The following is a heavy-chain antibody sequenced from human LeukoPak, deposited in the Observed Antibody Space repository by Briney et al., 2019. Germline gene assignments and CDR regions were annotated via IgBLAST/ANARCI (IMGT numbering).Heavy chain of an antibody. CDR1: GFTFSSYA. V-gene: IGHV3-23*01. Sequence: GGSLRLSCAASGFTFSSYAMSWVRQAPGKGLEWVSAISASGDSTYYADSVKGRFTISRDNTKNTLFLQMNSLRAEDTAVYYCAKDKITMVRGVTDYWGQGTLVTVSS. CDR3: AKDKITMVRGVTDY. CDR2: ISASGDST. J-gene: IGHJ4*02. D-gene: IGHD3-10*01.